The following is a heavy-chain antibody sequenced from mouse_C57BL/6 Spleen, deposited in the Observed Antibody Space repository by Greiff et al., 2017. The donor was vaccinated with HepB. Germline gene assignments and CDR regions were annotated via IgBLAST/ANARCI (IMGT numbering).Heavy chain of an antibody. V-gene: IGHV7-1*01. Sequence: EVQGVESGGGLVQSGRSLRLSCATSGFTFSDFYMEWVRQAPGKGLEWIAASRNKANDYTTEYSASVKGRFIVSRDTSQSILYLQMNALRAEDTAIYYCARDAPYYSNYWYFDVWGTGTTVTVSS. D-gene: IGHD2-5*01. CDR3: ARDAPYYSNYWYFDV. J-gene: IGHJ1*03. CDR1: GFTFSDFY. CDR2: SRNKANDYTT.